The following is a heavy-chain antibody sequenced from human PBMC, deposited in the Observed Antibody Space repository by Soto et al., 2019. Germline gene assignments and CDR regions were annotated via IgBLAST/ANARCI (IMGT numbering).Heavy chain of an antibody. CDR1: GFTFSTYG. D-gene: IGHD3-3*01. CDR2: ISYDGNNK. CDR3: AKDIALRFLEWLSGMDV. J-gene: IGHJ6*02. V-gene: IGHV3-30*18. Sequence: PGGSLRLSCAASGFTFSTYGMHWVRQAPGKGLEWVAVISYDGNNKYYADSVKGRFTISRDNSKNTLYLQMNSLRAEDTAVYYCAKDIALRFLEWLSGMDVWGQGTTVTVSS.